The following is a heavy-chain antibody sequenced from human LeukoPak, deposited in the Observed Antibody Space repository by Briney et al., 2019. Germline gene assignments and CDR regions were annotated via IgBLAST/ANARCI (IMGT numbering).Heavy chain of an antibody. V-gene: IGHV3-73*01. CDR1: GFTFSGSA. CDR3: TRLHLG. Sequence: GGSLRLSCAASGFTFSGSAMYWVRQASGKGLEWVGHIRSKTNSYATIYAASVKGRFTISRDDSKNTAYLQMNSLKTEDTAVYYCTRLHLGWGQGTLVTVSP. J-gene: IGHJ4*02. CDR2: IRSKTNSYAT. D-gene: IGHD1-26*01.